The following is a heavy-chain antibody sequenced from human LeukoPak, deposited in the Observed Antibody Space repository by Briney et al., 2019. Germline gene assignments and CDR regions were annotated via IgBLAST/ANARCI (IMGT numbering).Heavy chain of an antibody. CDR1: GGSISSYY. D-gene: IGHD2-8*01. J-gene: IGHJ6*03. CDR2: INHSGST. Sequence: SETLSLTCTVSGGSISSYYWSWIRQPPGKGLEWIGEINHSGSTNYNPSLKSRVTISVDTSKNQFSLKLSSVTAADTAVYYCARGNRYCTNGVCYTREYYYYYMDVWGKGTTVTVSS. CDR3: ARGNRYCTNGVCYTREYYYYYMDV. V-gene: IGHV4-34*01.